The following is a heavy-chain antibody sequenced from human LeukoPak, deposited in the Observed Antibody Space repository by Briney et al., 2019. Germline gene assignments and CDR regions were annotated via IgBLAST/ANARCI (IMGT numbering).Heavy chain of an antibody. CDR3: AKPNSSGWYYFQH. CDR2: IYPGDSDT. J-gene: IGHJ1*01. CDR1: GFSFTTSW. V-gene: IGHV5-51*01. D-gene: IGHD6-19*01. Sequence: GESLKISCQVSGFSFTTSWICWARQMPGKGLEWMGIIYPGDSDTRYSPSFQGQVTISADKSISTAYLQWSSLKASDPAMYYCAKPNSSGWYYFQHWGQGTLVTVSS.